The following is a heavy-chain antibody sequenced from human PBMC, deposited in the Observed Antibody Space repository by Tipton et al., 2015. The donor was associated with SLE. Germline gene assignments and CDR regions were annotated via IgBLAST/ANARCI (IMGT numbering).Heavy chain of an antibody. CDR2: INHSGST. D-gene: IGHD3-22*01. V-gene: IGHV4-34*01. J-gene: IGHJ4*02. CDR1: GGSFSGYY. CDR3: ARLKPRKEIHCYDSSGYAYYFDY. Sequence: TLSLTCAVYGGSFSGYYWSWIRQPPGKGLEWIGEINHSGSTNYNPSLKSRVTISVDTSKNQFSLKLSSVTAADTAVYYCARLKPRKEIHCYDSSGYAYYFDYWGQGTLVTVSS.